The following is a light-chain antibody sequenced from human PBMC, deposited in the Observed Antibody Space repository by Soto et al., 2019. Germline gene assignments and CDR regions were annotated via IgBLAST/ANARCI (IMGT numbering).Light chain of an antibody. CDR1: ESIKTW. CDR2: KAS. J-gene: IGKJ2*01. CDR3: QQYNVYPYT. V-gene: IGKV1-5*03. Sequence: DIQMTQSPSTLSASVGDRVTITCRASESIKTWLAWYQQRPGKAPNLLIYKASSLQSGVSSRFSGSGSWTEFTLIISSLQPDDSATYYCQQYNVYPYTFGQGTKVQI.